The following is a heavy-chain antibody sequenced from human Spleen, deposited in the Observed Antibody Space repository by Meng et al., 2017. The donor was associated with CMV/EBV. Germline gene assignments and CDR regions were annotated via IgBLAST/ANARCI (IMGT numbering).Heavy chain of an antibody. J-gene: IGHJ4*02. CDR1: AFTFSNYD. CDR2: IRYDGINK. D-gene: IGHD2-15*01. CDR3: ARDPLLLRFDY. V-gene: IGHV3-30*02. Sequence: GESLKISCAASAFTFSNYDMHWVRQAPGKGLEWVAFIRYDGINKYYADSVRGRFTVSRDNSKNTLYLQMNSLTPEDTAVYYCARDPLLLRFDYWGQGTLVTVSS.